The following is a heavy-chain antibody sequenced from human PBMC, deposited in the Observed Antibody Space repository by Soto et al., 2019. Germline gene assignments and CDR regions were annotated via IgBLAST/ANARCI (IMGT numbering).Heavy chain of an antibody. CDR3: VKFRGQAYSYYHMYV. Sequence: EVQLLESGGGLVQPGGSLRLACAASGFNFGTYAMGWVRQAPGRGLEWVSSAGSGSSRYYADSVRGRFTVSRDTSKSTLYLEMSSLRAEDTALYYCVKFRGQAYSYYHMYVWGKGTTVTVSS. CDR2: AGSGSSR. V-gene: IGHV3-23*01. J-gene: IGHJ6*03. CDR1: GFNFGTYA.